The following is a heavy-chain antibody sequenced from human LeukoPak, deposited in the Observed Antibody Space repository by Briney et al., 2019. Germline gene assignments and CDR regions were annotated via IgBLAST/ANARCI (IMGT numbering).Heavy chain of an antibody. D-gene: IGHD2-15*01. CDR2: INHSGST. V-gene: IGHV4-34*01. CDR3: ARRIGYCSGGSCYFRIGY. J-gene: IGHJ4*02. CDR1: GGSFSGYY. Sequence: SETLSLTCAVYGGSFSGYYWSWIRQPPGKGLEWIGEINHSGSTNYNPSLKSRVTISVDTSKNQFSLKLSSVTAADTAVYYCARRIGYCSGGSCYFRIGYWGQGTLVTVSS.